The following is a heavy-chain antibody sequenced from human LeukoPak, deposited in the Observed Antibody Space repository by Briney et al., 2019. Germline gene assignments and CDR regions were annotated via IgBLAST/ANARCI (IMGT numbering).Heavy chain of an antibody. V-gene: IGHV1-18*01. CDR1: GYLFTSFG. J-gene: IGHJ4*02. CDR3: ARDRLVVGPKAPDY. Sequence: ASVKVPCKTSGYLFTSFGISWVRQAPGQGLEWMGWISAYNGNTDFAQNLQGRVTMTTDTPTSTAYMELRSLRSDDTAVHYCARDRLVVGPKAPDYWGQGTLVTVSS. D-gene: IGHD1-26*01. CDR2: ISAYNGNT.